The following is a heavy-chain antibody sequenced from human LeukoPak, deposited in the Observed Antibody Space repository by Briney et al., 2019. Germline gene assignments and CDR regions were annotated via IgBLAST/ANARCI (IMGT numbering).Heavy chain of an antibody. CDR1: GYSFTNYW. CDR3: ARDYYDSSGSDAFDI. V-gene: IGHV5-10-1*01. D-gene: IGHD3-22*01. CDR2: IDPSDSYA. Sequence: GESLRISCKGSGYSFTNYWISWVRQVPRKGLEWMGKIDPSDSYANYSPSFQGHVTISADKSITTAYLQWGSLKASDTAMYYCARDYYDSSGSDAFDIWGQGTMVTVYS. J-gene: IGHJ3*02.